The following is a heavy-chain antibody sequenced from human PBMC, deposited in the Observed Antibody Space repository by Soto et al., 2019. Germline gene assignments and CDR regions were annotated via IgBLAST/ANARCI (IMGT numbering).Heavy chain of an antibody. V-gene: IGHV4-4*02. Sequence: PSETLSLTCPGSGGPISSSNWWSWVRQPPGKGLEWIGEIYHSGSTNYNPSLKSRVTISVDKSKNQFSLKLSSVTAADTAVYYCAAALYYYDSSGYYFSVMDYWGQGTLVTVS. CDR2: IYHSGST. D-gene: IGHD3-22*01. CDR3: AAALYYYDSSGYYFSVMDY. J-gene: IGHJ4*02. CDR1: GGPISSSNW.